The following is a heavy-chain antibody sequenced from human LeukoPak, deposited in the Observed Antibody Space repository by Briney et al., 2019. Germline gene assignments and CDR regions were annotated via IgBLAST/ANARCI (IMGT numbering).Heavy chain of an antibody. CDR3: ANGPVDIVATIVYYYGMDV. V-gene: IGHV3-30*09. CDR2: ISYDGSNK. Sequence: GGSLRLSYAASGFTFSSYAMHWVRQAPGKGLEWVAVISYDGSNKYYADSVKGRFAISRDNSKNTLYLQMNSLRAEDTAVYYCANGPVDIVATIVYYYGMDVWGQGTTVTVSS. D-gene: IGHD5-12*01. CDR1: GFTFSSYA. J-gene: IGHJ6*02.